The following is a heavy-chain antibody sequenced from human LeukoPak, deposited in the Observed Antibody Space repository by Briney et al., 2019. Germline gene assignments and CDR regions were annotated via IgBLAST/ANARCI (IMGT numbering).Heavy chain of an antibody. CDR3: AKRSGYTTGWFFDF. CDR1: GFSFSSYA. Sequence: GGSLKLSCAASGFSFSSYAMSWVRQAPGKGLERVSSISGSGDNTYYAESVKGRFTISRDNSKNTLFLQMNRMRAEDTAVFYCAKRSGYTTGWFFDFWGQGTLVTVSS. V-gene: IGHV3-23*01. D-gene: IGHD6-19*01. CDR2: ISGSGDNT. J-gene: IGHJ4*02.